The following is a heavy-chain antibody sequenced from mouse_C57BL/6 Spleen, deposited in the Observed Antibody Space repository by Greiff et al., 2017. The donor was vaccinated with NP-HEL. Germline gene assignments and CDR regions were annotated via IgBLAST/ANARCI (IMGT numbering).Heavy chain of an antibody. Sequence: EVKVVESGPELVKPGASVKISCKASGYSFTDYNMNWVKQSNGKSLEWIGVINPNYGTTSYNQKFKGKATLTVDQSSSTAYMQLNSLTSEDSAVYYCARWAYYGSSYGAMDYWGQGTSVTVSS. D-gene: IGHD1-1*01. V-gene: IGHV1-39*01. CDR2: INPNYGTT. CDR1: GYSFTDYN. J-gene: IGHJ4*01. CDR3: ARWAYYGSSYGAMDY.